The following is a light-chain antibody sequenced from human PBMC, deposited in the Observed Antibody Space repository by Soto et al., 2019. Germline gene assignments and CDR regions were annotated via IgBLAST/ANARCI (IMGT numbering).Light chain of an antibody. Sequence: DIVMTQSPDSLAVSLGERATINCKSSQSVLYSSNNKNYLAWYQQKPGQPPNLLIYWASTRESGVPDRFSGTGSGTDFTLTISSLQAEDGAVYYCQQYYNTPLTFGGGTKVEIK. CDR2: WAS. CDR3: QQYYNTPLT. V-gene: IGKV4-1*01. J-gene: IGKJ4*01. CDR1: QSVLYSSNNKNY.